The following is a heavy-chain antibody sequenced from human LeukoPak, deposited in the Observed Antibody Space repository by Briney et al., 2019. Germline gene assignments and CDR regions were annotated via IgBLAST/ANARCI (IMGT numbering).Heavy chain of an antibody. CDR1: GFAFRTYA. CDR3: ARGPHTWFDP. Sequence: GGSLRLSCAASGFAFRTYAMMWVRQAPGKGLEWVSSISTSGGSTYYADPVKGRFTISRDNSNNTLHLHLNSLRGDDTAIYFCARGPHTWFDPWGRGTLVTVSS. J-gene: IGHJ5*02. CDR2: ISTSGGST. V-gene: IGHV3-23*01.